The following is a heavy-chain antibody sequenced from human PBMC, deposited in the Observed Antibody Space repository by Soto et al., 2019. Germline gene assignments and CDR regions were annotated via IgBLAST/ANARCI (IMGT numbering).Heavy chain of an antibody. D-gene: IGHD6-13*01. CDR2: ISYDGSNK. V-gene: IGHV3-30-3*01. CDR3: ARDQFYDSSSWWGTYYYYGMDV. CDR1: GFTFGSYA. Sequence: QVQLVESGGGVVQPGRSLRLSCAASGFTFGSYAMHWVRQAPGKGLEWVAVISYDGSNKYYADSVKGRFTISRDNSKNTLYLQMNSLRAEDTAVYYCARDQFYDSSSWWGTYYYYGMDVWGQGTTVTVSS. J-gene: IGHJ6*02.